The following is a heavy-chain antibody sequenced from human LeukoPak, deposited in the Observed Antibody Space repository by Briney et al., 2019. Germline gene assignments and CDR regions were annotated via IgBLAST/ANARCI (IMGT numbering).Heavy chain of an antibody. CDR1: GFTFSSYG. CDR3: AREWGNIDY. V-gene: IGHV3-48*04. J-gene: IGHJ4*02. CDR2: ISSSGSIT. D-gene: IGHD3-16*01. Sequence: PGGSLRLSCAASGFTFSSYGMSWVRQAPGKGLEWVSYISSSGSITYYADSLKGRFTISRDNAKNSLYLQMNSLRAEDTAVYYCAREWGNIDYWGQGTLVTVSS.